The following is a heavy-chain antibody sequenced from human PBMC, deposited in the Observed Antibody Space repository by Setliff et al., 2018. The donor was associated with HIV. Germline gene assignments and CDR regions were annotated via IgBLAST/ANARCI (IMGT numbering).Heavy chain of an antibody. CDR1: GFNFDDYG. CDR3: HSGYDTEEQSYFDY. Sequence: PGGSLRLSCAASGFNFDDYGVTWVRQVPGKGLEWVSSINWNGGHRSYADSVKDRFTISRDNAKNTLYLQMNSLRAEDTGVYYCHSGYDTEEQSYFDYWGQGALVTV. CDR2: INWNGGHR. J-gene: IGHJ4*02. D-gene: IGHD5-12*01. V-gene: IGHV3-20*04.